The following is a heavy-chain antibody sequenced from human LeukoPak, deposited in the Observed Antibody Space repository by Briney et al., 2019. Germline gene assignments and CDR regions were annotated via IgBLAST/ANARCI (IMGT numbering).Heavy chain of an antibody. J-gene: IGHJ4*02. Sequence: PGESLRLSCAASGFTFSSYAMTWVRQAPGRGLEWVSGISDSGDSTFDADSVKGRFTISRHNSKNMLYLQMNSLRAEDTAVYYCARVVVAASSNYHFDYWGQGTLVTVSS. CDR3: ARVVVAASSNYHFDY. D-gene: IGHD2-15*01. V-gene: IGHV3-23*01. CDR2: ISDSGDST. CDR1: GFTFSSYA.